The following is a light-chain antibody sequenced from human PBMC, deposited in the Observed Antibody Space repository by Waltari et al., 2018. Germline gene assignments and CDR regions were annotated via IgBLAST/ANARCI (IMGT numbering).Light chain of an antibody. V-gene: IGLV3-1*01. J-gene: IGLJ2*01. CDR2: QDN. CDR1: KLGDKY. CDR3: QAWDSSTGVV. Sequence: SYVLTQPPSVSVSPGQTASITCSGDKLGDKYACWYQQKPGQAPVLAIYQDNKRPSGIPERFSGSNSGNTATLTISGTQAMDEADYYCQAWDSSTGVVFGGGTKLTVL.